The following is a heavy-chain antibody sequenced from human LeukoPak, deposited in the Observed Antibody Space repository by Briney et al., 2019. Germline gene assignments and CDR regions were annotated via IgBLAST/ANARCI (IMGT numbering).Heavy chain of an antibody. D-gene: IGHD1-26*01. CDR1: GLTVSSNY. CDR2: IYSGGST. J-gene: IGHJ4*02. Sequence: GGSLGLSCAASGLTVSSNYMSWVRQAPGKGLEWVSVIYSGGSTYYADSVKGRFTISRDNSKNTLYLQMNSLRAEDTAVYYCAREGLGSYYFDDWGQGTLVTVSS. CDR3: AREGLGSYYFDD. V-gene: IGHV3-66*01.